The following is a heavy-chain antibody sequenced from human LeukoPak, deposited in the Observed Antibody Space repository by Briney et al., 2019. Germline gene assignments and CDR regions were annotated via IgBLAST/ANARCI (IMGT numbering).Heavy chain of an antibody. J-gene: IGHJ1*01. Sequence: GGSLRLSCAASGFTFSSYGMHWVRQAPGKGLEWVAVIWYDVSNKYYADSVKGRFTISRDNSKNTLYLQMNSLRAEDTAVYYCARVRSPYSSTPSFQHWGQGTLVTVSS. D-gene: IGHD6-13*01. CDR1: GFTFSSYG. CDR2: IWYDVSNK. V-gene: IGHV3-33*01. CDR3: ARVRSPYSSTPSFQH.